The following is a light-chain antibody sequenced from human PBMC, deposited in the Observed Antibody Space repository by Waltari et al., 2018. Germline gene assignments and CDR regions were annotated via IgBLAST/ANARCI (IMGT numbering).Light chain of an antibody. CDR2: GAS. CDR3: QQYYSTPCT. Sequence: DIVMTQSPDSLSVSLGERATINCKSSLSILHSSGNKNYLGWYQQKSGQSPKLLMYGASTRESGVPDRFSGSGSGTDFTLTISSLQAEDVAVYYCQQYYSTPCTFGPGTKVDIK. V-gene: IGKV4-1*01. J-gene: IGKJ3*01. CDR1: LSILHSSGNKNY.